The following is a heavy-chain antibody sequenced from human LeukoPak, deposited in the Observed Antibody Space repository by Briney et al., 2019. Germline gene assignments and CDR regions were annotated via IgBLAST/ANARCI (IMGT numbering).Heavy chain of an antibody. CDR3: ARLGYSSSLDY. CDR1: GGSISSYY. CDR2: IYYSGST. J-gene: IGHJ4*02. V-gene: IGHV4-59*08. Sequence: TSETLSLTCTVSGGSISSYYWSWIRQPPGKGLEWIGYIYYSGSTNYNPPLKSRVTISVDTSKNQFSLKLSSVTAADTAVYYCARLGYSSSLDYWGQGTLVTVSS. D-gene: IGHD6-13*01.